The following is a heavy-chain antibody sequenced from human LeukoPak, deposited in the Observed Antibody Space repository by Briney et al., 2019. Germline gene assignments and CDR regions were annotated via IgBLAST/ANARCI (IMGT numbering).Heavy chain of an antibody. V-gene: IGHV3-15*01. CDR1: GFTFSIAW. J-gene: IGHJ4*02. CDR2: IKSKRDGGPM. CDR3: TTVGSAWNFDY. Sequence: GGSLRLSCAASGFTFSIAWMTWVRQAPGKGLEWVGRIKSKRDGGPMDYAAPVKGRFTISRDDSKDMLYLQMNSLKIEDAAVYYCTTVGSAWNFDYWGQGTLVTVSS. D-gene: IGHD6-25*01.